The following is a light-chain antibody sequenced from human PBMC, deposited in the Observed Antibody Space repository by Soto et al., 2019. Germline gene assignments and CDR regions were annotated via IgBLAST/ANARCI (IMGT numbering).Light chain of an antibody. J-gene: IGLJ1*01. CDR3: LLYYGGSQFGV. CDR2: STD. Sequence: QAVVTQEPSLTVFPGGTVTLTCTSNTGAITSGYYPNWFQQQPGQAPRALIFSTDNRHSWTHARFSGSLLGDKAALTLSSVQPDDEAEYYCLLYYGGSQFGVFGTGTKFTVL. CDR1: TGAITSGYY. V-gene: IGLV7-43*01.